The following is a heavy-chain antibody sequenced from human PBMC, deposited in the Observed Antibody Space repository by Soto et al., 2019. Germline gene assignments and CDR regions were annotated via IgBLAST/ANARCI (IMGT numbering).Heavy chain of an antibody. CDR3: ASVVAARPFYYYYMDV. V-gene: IGHV1-8*01. Sequence: ASVKVSCKASGYTFTSYYINWVRQATGQGLEWMGWMNPNSGNTGCAQKFQGRVTMTRNTSISTAYMELSSLRSEDTAVYYCASVVAARPFYYYYMDVWGKGTTVTVSS. CDR1: GYTFTSYY. J-gene: IGHJ6*03. CDR2: MNPNSGNT. D-gene: IGHD6-6*01.